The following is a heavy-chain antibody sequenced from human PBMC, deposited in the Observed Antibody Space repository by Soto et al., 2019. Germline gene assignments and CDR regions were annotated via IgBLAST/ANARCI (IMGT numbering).Heavy chain of an antibody. CDR1: GFTFSTYG. CDR3: AKDLQSYGDYDYYCYGMDV. Sequence: VQLVESGGGEVQPGRSLTISCAASGFTFSTYGMYWVRQTPGKGLEWVAVISYDGTNKFYSDSVKGRFTISRDNFKNTLTLQMNSLRADDTAVYSCAKDLQSYGDYDYYCYGMDVWGLGTRVTVSS. CDR2: ISYDGTNK. V-gene: IGHV3-30*18. D-gene: IGHD4-17*01. J-gene: IGHJ6*02.